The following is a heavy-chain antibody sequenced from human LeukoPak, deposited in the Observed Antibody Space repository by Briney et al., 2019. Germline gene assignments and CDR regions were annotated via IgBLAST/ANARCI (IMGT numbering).Heavy chain of an antibody. CDR1: GFTFTSYY. CDR2: INPNDGDA. J-gene: IGHJ4*02. Sequence: ASVKVSCKASGFTFTSYYMHWVRQAPGQGFEWMGWINPNDGDANYAQKFQGRVTMTRDTSISTAHMEVSRLRSDDTAVYYCARANFLYCSSSTCLFDYWGQGTRVTVSS. D-gene: IGHD2-2*01. CDR3: ARANFLYCSSSTCLFDY. V-gene: IGHV1-2*02.